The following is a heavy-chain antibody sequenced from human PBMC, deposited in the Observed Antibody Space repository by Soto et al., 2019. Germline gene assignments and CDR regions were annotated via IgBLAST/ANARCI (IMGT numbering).Heavy chain of an antibody. Sequence: GGSLRLSCADSGFTFSRYAMSWVRQAPGKGLEWVSAISGSGGSTYYADSVKGRFTISRDNSKNTLYLQMNSLRAEDTAVYYCAKIGSGWYPCYFHYWGEGAVGTVSS. V-gene: IGHV3-23*01. CDR1: GFTFSRYA. D-gene: IGHD6-19*01. J-gene: IGHJ4*01. CDR3: AKIGSGWYPCYFHY. CDR2: ISGSGGST.